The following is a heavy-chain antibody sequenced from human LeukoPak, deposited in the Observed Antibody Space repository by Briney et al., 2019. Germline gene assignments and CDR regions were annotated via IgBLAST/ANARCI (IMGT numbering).Heavy chain of an antibody. Sequence: GGSLRLSCAASGFTSRRYWMHWVRQAPGKGPVWVSRINTDGSDTIYADPVKGRFTISRDNAKNTLFLQMNSLRAEDTAVYYCARDESVTGPTTFDYWGQGTLVTVSS. V-gene: IGHV3-74*01. CDR3: ARDESVTGPTTFDY. J-gene: IGHJ4*02. D-gene: IGHD6-19*01. CDR2: INTDGSDT. CDR1: GFTSRRYW.